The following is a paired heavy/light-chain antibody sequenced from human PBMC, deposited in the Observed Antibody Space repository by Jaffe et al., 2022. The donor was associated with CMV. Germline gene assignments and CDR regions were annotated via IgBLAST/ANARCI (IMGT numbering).Light chain of an antibody. CDR2: GAS. CDR1: QSVSSN. J-gene: IGKJ3*01. V-gene: IGKV3-15*01. Sequence: EIVMTQSPATLSVSPGERATLSCRASQSVSSNLAWYQQKPGQAPRLLIYGASTRATGIPARFSGSGSGTEFTLTISSLQSEDFAVYYCQQYNNWPPPFTFGPGTKVDIK. CDR3: QQYNNWPPPFT.
Heavy chain of an antibody. CDR3: ARGANVLRYFDWLKPPPLYYMDV. V-gene: IGHV4-34*01. J-gene: IGHJ6*03. CDR1: GGSFSGYY. CDR2: INHSGST. Sequence: QVQLQQWGAGLLKPSETLSLTCAVYGGSFSGYYWSWIRQPPGKGLEWIGEINHSGSTNYNPSLKSRVTISVDTSKNQFSLKLSSVTAADTAVYYCARGANVLRYFDWLKPPPLYYMDVWGKGTTVTVSS. D-gene: IGHD3-9*01.